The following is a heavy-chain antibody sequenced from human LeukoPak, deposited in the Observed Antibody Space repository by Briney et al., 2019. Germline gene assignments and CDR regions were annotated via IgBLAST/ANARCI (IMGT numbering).Heavy chain of an antibody. CDR3: ARGRGPYY. D-gene: IGHD3-10*01. CDR1: GGSFSGYY. V-gene: IGHV4-34*01. CDR2: INHSGST. Sequence: SETLSLTCAVYGGSFSGYYWSWIRQPPGKGLEWIGEINHSGSTNYNPSLKSRVTISVDTSKNQFSLKLSSVTAADTAVYYCARGRGPYYWGQGTLVTVSS. J-gene: IGHJ4*02.